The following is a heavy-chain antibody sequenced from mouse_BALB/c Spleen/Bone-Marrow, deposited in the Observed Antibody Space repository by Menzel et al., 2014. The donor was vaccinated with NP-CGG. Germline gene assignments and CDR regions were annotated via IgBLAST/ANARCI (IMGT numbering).Heavy chain of an antibody. J-gene: IGHJ4*01. CDR1: GFSLTNYG. D-gene: IGHD1-2*01. V-gene: IGHV2-9*02. CDR3: ARPYYGLYAMDY. CDR2: IWAGGST. Sequence: VQRVESGPGLVAPSQSLSITCTVSGFSLTNYGVHWVRQPPGKGLEWLGVIWAGGSTSYNSALMSRLSISKDNSKSQVFLKMNSLQTDDTAMYYCARPYYGLYAMDYWGQGTSVTVSS.